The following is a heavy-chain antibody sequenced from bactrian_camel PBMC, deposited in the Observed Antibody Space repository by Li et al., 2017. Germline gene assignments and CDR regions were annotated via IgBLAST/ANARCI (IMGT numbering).Heavy chain of an antibody. D-gene: IGHD3*01. J-gene: IGHJ4*01. V-gene: IGHV3S54*01. CDR3: AAGWSYGTGTLLRRHYDY. CDR1: RHRYSNNC. CDR2: IFTGGGNT. Sequence: HVQLVESGGGSVQAGGSLRLSCSAARHRYSNNCMGWFRQPPGKAREGIATIFTGGGNTYYADSVTGRFTISQDNAKKTTYLQMDQMRTEDTAIYYCAAGWSYGTGTLLRRHYDYWGQGTQVTVS.